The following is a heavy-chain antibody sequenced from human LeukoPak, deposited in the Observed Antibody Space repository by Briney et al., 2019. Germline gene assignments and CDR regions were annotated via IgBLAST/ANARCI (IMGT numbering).Heavy chain of an antibody. Sequence: PSETLSLTCTVSGGSISSGGYYWSWIRQHPGKGLEWIGYIYYSGSTYYNPSLKSRVTISVDTSKNQFSLKLSSVTAADTAVYYCARERTTVVTFHGWFDYWGQGTLVTVSS. J-gene: IGHJ4*02. CDR3: ARERTTVVTFHGWFDY. CDR1: GGSISSGGYY. CDR2: IYYSGST. V-gene: IGHV4-31*03. D-gene: IGHD4-23*01.